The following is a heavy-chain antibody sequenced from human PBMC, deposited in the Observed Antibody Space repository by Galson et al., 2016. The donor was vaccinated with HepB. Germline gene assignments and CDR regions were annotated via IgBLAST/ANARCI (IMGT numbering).Heavy chain of an antibody. J-gene: IGHJ6*02. CDR2: VTGSGGST. V-gene: IGHV3-23*01. Sequence: PLRLSCAASGFTFSNYAMSWVRQAPNKGLEWVSAVTGSGGSTFYADSVQGRFTISRDNSKNTLYLQMNSLRAEDTAIYYCARLGGYDILTGNPFGLDVWGQGTTVTVSS. D-gene: IGHD3-9*01. CDR1: GFTFSNYA. CDR3: ARLGGYDILTGNPFGLDV.